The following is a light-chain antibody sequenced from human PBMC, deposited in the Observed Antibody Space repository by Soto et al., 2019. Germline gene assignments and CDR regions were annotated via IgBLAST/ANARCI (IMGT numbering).Light chain of an antibody. CDR1: SSSIGSNY. V-gene: IGLV1-47*02. CDR3: SSYTTVPSPQWV. J-gene: IGLJ3*02. Sequence: QSVLTQPPSASGTPGQRVTISCSGSSSSIGSNYVYWYQQLPGTTPKLLIYSNNQRPSGVPDRFSGSKSGTSASLTISGLQAEDEAHYYCSSYTTVPSPQWVFAGGTKLTVL. CDR2: SNN.